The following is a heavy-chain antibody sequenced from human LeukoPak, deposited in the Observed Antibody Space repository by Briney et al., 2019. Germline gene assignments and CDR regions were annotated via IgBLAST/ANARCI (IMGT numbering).Heavy chain of an antibody. CDR2: IIPIFGTV. Sequence: SVKVSCKASGGTFSSYAISWVRQAPGHGLEWMGGIIPIFGTVYYAQKFQGRVTITADESTSTAYMDLSSLRSEDTAVYYCARVPTVTFFDYWGQGTLVTVSS. CDR3: ARVPTVTFFDY. CDR1: GGTFSSYA. J-gene: IGHJ4*02. V-gene: IGHV1-69*13. D-gene: IGHD4-17*01.